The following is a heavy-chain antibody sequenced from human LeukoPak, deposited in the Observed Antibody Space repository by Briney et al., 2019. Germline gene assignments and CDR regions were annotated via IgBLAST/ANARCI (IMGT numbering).Heavy chain of an antibody. CDR3: ARDLPTRGATSYYYYYMDV. Sequence: ASVKVSCKASGYTFTGYYMHWVRQAPGQGLEWMGWINPNSGGTNYAQKFQGRVTMTRGTSISTAYMELSRLRSDDTAVYYCARDLPTRGATSYYYYYMDVWGKGTTVTVSS. J-gene: IGHJ6*03. CDR1: GYTFTGYY. D-gene: IGHD1-26*01. V-gene: IGHV1-2*02. CDR2: INPNSGGT.